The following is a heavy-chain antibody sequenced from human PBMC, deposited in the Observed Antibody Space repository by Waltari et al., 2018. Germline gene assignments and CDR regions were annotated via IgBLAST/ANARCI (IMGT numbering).Heavy chain of an antibody. J-gene: IGHJ3*02. CDR1: GGSISSSSYY. Sequence: QLQLQESGPGLVKPSETLSLTCTVSGGSISSSSYYWGWIRQPPGKGLEWIGSIYYSGSTYYNPSLKSRVTISVDTSKNQFSLKLSSVTAADTAVYDCASLGYPDAFDIWGQGTMVTVSS. V-gene: IGHV4-39*01. CDR2: IYYSGST. D-gene: IGHD6-13*01. CDR3: ASLGYPDAFDI.